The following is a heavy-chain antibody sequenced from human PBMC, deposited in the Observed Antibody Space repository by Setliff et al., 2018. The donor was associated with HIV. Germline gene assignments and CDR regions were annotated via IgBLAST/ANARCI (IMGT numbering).Heavy chain of an antibody. V-gene: IGHV4-30-2*01. CDR3: ARGGSRGSWYWDY. CDR1: GGSISSYS. CDR2: IYHSGNT. Sequence: PSETLSLTCSVSGGSISSYSWSWIRQPPGKGLEWIGYIYHSGNTYYNPSLKSRVSISVARSKNHFSLRLSSVTAADTAVYYCARGGSRGSWYWDYWGQGTLVTVSS. D-gene: IGHD6-13*01. J-gene: IGHJ4*02.